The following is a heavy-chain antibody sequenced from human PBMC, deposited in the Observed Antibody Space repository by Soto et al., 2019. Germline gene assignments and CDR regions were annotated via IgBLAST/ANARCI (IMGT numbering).Heavy chain of an antibody. D-gene: IGHD5-18*01. CDR1: GYTFTSYA. CDR2: INAGNGNT. Sequence: GASVKVSCKSSGYTFTSYAMHCVRQAPGQRLEWMGWINAGNGNTKYSQKFQGRVTITRDTSASTAYMELSSLRSEDTAVYYCATSNVDTAMVNYYYYGMDVWGQGTTVTVSS. V-gene: IGHV1-3*01. CDR3: ATSNVDTAMVNYYYYGMDV. J-gene: IGHJ6*02.